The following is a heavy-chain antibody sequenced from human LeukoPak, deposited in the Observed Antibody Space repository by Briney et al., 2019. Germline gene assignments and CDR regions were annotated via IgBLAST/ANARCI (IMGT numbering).Heavy chain of an antibody. Sequence: PGGSLRLSCAASGFTFDDYGMSWVRQAPGKGLEWVSGINWNGGSTGYADSVKGRFTISRDNAKNSLYLQMNSLRAEDTALYYCARGDAGSIVVVPAATNYMDVWGKGTTVTVSS. J-gene: IGHJ6*03. CDR2: INWNGGST. CDR1: GFTFDDYG. CDR3: ARGDAGSIVVVPAATNYMDV. D-gene: IGHD2-2*01. V-gene: IGHV3-20*04.